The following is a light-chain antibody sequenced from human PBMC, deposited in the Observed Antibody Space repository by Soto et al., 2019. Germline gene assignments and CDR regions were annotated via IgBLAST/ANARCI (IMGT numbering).Light chain of an antibody. V-gene: IGLV2-8*01. Sequence: QSALTQPPSASGSPGQSVTISCTGTSSDVGGYNYVSWYQQHPGRAPRLMIYEVNKRPSGVPDRFSGSKSGDTASLTVSGLQAEDEADYYCYSYANSHNVFGTGTRLTVL. CDR1: SSDVGGYNY. J-gene: IGLJ1*01. CDR2: EVN. CDR3: YSYANSHNV.